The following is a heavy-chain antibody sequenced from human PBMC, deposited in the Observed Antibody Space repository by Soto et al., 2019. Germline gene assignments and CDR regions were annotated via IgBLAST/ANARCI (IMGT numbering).Heavy chain of an antibody. V-gene: IGHV3-20*04. J-gene: IGHJ4*02. Sequence: PGGSLRLSCAASGFTFDDYGMSWVRQAPGKGLEWVSGINWNGGSTGYADSVKGRFTISRDNAKNSLYLQMNSLRAEDTALYYCARDRHYYGSGSGPQXYWGQGTLVTVSS. CDR3: ARDRHYYGSGSGPQXY. CDR1: GFTFDDYG. D-gene: IGHD3-10*01. CDR2: INWNGGST.